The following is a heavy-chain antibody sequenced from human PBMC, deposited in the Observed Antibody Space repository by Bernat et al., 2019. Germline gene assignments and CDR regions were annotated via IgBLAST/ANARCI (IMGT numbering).Heavy chain of an antibody. CDR2: INHSGST. J-gene: IGHJ4*02. CDR1: GGSFSGYY. V-gene: IGHV4-34*01. Sequence: QVQLQQWGAGLLKPSETLSLTCAVYGGSFSGYYWSWIRQPPGKGLEWIGEINHSGSTNYNPSLKSRVTISVDTSKNQCSLKLSSVTAAATAVYCCARDDMTTVTKDYWGQGTLVTVSS. D-gene: IGHD4-17*01. CDR3: ARDDMTTVTKDY.